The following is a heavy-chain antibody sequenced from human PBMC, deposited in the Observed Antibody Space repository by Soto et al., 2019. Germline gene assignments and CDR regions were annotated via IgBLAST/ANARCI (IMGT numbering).Heavy chain of an antibody. D-gene: IGHD3-3*02. CDR2: IYWDDDK. V-gene: IGHV2-5*02. J-gene: IGHJ5*02. CDR1: GFSLSTSGVG. Sequence: QITLKESGPPLVKPTQTLTLTCTFSGFSLSTSGVGVGWIRQPPGKALQWLAIIYWDDDKRYSPSLKSRLTITKDTSKNQVVLTMTNMDPVHTATYYCAHSSITHNYFDPWGQGTLVTVSS. CDR3: AHSSITHNYFDP.